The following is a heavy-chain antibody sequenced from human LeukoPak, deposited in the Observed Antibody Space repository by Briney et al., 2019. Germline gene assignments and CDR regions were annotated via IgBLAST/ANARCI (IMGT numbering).Heavy chain of an antibody. J-gene: IGHJ4*02. V-gene: IGHV4-30-4*01. CDR2: IYYSGGT. D-gene: IGHD2-15*01. CDR1: GGSISSGDYY. Sequence: TSQTLSLTCTVSGGSISSGDYYWSWIRQPPGKGLEWIGYIYYSGGTYYNPSLKSRVTISVDTSKNQFSLKLSSVTAADTAVYYCARVRCSGGSCYAGFPYFDYWGQGTLVTVSS. CDR3: ARVRCSGGSCYAGFPYFDY.